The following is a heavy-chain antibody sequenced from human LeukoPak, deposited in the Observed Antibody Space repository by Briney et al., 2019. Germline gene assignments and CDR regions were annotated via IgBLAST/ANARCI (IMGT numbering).Heavy chain of an antibody. CDR1: GFTFSSYS. V-gene: IGHV3-48*04. CDR2: ISSSSSTI. Sequence: GGSLRLSCAASGFTFSSYSMNWVRQAPGKGLEWVSYISSSSSTIYYADSVKGRFTISRDNAKNSLYLQMNSLRAEDTAVYYCARTKIQLWGHFDYWGQGTLVTVSS. J-gene: IGHJ4*02. CDR3: ARTKIQLWGHFDY. D-gene: IGHD5-18*01.